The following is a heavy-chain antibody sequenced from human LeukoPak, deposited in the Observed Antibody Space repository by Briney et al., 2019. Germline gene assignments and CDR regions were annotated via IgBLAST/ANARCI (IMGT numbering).Heavy chain of an antibody. J-gene: IGHJ6*02. CDR3: AKARRVGATLTYYYGMDV. D-gene: IGHD1-26*01. V-gene: IGHV3-30*18. CDR1: GFTFSSYG. Sequence: GRSLRLSCAASGFTFSSYGMHWVRQAPGKGLEWVAVISYDGSNKYYADSVKGRFTISRDNSKNTLYLQMNSLRAEDTAVYYCAKARRVGATLTYYYGMDVWGQGTTVTVSS. CDR2: ISYDGSNK.